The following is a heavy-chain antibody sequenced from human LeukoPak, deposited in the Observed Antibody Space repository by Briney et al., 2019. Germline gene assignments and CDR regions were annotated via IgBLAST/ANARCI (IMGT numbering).Heavy chain of an antibody. CDR2: INSDGSRT. J-gene: IGHJ3*02. CDR3: ARGLGGTGPDAFDI. V-gene: IGHV3-74*01. D-gene: IGHD1-1*01. CDR1: GFTLSTYW. Sequence: GGSLRLSCAASGFTLSTYWMHWVRQGPGKGLVWVSCINSDGSRTTYADSVKGRFTISRDNAKNTLYLQMNTLRVEDTAVYYCARGLGGTGPDAFDIWGQGTVVTVSA.